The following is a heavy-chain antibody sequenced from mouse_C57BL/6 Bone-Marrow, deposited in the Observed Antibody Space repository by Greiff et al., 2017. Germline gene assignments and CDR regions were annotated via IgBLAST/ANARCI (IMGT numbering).Heavy chain of an antibody. V-gene: IGHV1-55*01. CDR2: IYPTSGRT. CDR1: GYTFTSYW. D-gene: IGHD4-1*01. J-gene: IGHJ2*01. Sequence: QVQLQQPGAELVKPGASVKMSCKASGYTFTSYWITWVKQRPGQGLERIGDIYPTSGRTNYNEKFKSKAILTVDTSSNTAYMQLSSLTSEDSAVFYCARSGPLGRSFDYWGRGTTLTVSS. CDR3: ARSGPLGRSFDY.